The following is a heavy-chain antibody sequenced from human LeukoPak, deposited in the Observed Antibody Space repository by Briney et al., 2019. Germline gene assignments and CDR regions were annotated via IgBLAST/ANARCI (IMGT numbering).Heavy chain of an antibody. CDR2: ISSSSSYI. D-gene: IGHD2-2*01. V-gene: IGHV3-21*01. J-gene: IGHJ6*02. Sequence: GGSLRLSCAASGFTFSSYSMNWVRQAPGKGLEWVSSISSSSSYIYYADSVKGRFTISRDNAKNSLYLQMNSLRAEDTAVYYCASLDFRSYQNYCYGMDVWGQGTTVTVSS. CDR1: GFTFSSYS. CDR3: ASLDFRSYQNYCYGMDV.